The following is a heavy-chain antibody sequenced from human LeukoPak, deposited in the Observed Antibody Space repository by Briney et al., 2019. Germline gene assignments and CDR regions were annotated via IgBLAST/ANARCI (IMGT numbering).Heavy chain of an antibody. CDR1: GGTFSSYA. D-gene: IGHD3-9*01. CDR2: ISAYNGNT. Sequence: GASVKVSCKASGGTFSSYAISWVRQAPGQGLEWMGWISAYNGNTNYAQKLQGRVTMTTDTSTSTAYMELRSLRSDDTAVYYCARAHGGEYDILTGYDDYWGQGTLVTVSS. CDR3: ARAHGGEYDILTGYDDY. J-gene: IGHJ4*02. V-gene: IGHV1-18*01.